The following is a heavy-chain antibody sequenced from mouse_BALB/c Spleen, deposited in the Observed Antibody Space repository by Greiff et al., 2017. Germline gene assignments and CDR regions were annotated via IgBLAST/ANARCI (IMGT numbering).Heavy chain of an antibody. V-gene: IGHV14-1*02. CDR1: GFNIKDYY. D-gene: IGHD2-4*01. CDR2: IDPENGNT. CDR3: ARSGITTGGALAMDY. Sequence: EVQLQQSGAELVRPGALVKLSCKASGFNIKDYYMHWVKQRPEQGLEWIGWIDPENGNTIYDPKFQGKASITADTSSNTAYLQLSSLTSEDTAVYYCARSGITTGGALAMDYWGQGTSVTVSS. J-gene: IGHJ4*01.